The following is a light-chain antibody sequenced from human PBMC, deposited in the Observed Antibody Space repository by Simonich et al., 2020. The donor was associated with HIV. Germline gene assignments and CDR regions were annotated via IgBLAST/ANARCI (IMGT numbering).Light chain of an antibody. CDR3: QQYYTTGGT. V-gene: IGKV4-1*01. CDR2: WAS. J-gene: IGKJ1*01. CDR1: QSVLSSSNNKNY. Sequence: DIVMTQSPDSLAVSLGERATINGKSSQSVLSSSNNKNYLAWYQQNPEPSPKLLIYWASTRESGVPDRFSGSGSGTDFTLTISSLQAEDVAVYYCQQYYTTGGTFGQGTKVEIK.